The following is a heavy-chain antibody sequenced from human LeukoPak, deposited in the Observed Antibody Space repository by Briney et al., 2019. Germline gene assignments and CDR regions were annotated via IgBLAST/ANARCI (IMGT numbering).Heavy chain of an antibody. CDR3: ARDRLATPATVVTVGVIDY. Sequence: KPSETLSLTRAVYGGSISSSSYYWGWIRQPPGKGLEWIGSIYYSGSTYNNPSLKSRVTMSVDTSKNQFSLKLSSVTAADTAMYYCARDRLATPATVVTVGVIDYWGQGTLVTVSS. J-gene: IGHJ4*02. V-gene: IGHV4-39*07. CDR2: IYYSGST. CDR1: GGSISSSSYY. D-gene: IGHD4-23*01.